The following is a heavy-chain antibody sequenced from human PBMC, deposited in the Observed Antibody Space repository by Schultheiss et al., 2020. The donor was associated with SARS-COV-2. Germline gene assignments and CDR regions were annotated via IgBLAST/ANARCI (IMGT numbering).Heavy chain of an antibody. Sequence: GESLKISCAASGFTFSDFYMSWIRQAPGKGLEWVSYVDSSGNTKYYADSLQGRFTISRDNAKNSVFLQMDSLRAEDTAVYYCAREAAGINAFDIWGQGTMVTVSS. CDR2: VDSSGNTK. CDR1: GFTFSDFY. J-gene: IGHJ3*02. CDR3: AREAAGINAFDI. D-gene: IGHD6-13*01. V-gene: IGHV3-11*04.